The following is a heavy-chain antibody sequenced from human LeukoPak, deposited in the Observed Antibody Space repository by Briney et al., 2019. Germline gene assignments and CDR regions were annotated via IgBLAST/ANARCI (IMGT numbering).Heavy chain of an antibody. D-gene: IGHD2-8*01. J-gene: IGHJ4*02. Sequence: GGSLRLSCAASGFTFSNYAMHWVRQAPGKGLEWVALISYDGSNKFYADSVKGRFTISRDNSKNTLYLQMNSLRAEDTAVYYCAKGSLSLMGVFDYWGQGTLVTVSS. CDR2: ISYDGSNK. CDR3: AKGSLSLMGVFDY. V-gene: IGHV3-30*04. CDR1: GFTFSNYA.